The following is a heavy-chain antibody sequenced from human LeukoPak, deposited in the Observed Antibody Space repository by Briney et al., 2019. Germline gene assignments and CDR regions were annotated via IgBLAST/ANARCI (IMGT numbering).Heavy chain of an antibody. J-gene: IGHJ4*02. CDR3: VKDLSYESSGHVLEY. CDR1: GFTFEDYT. CDR2: ISWDGTT. V-gene: IGHV3-43*01. Sequence: GGSLRLSCVASGFTFEDYTMHWVRQAPGKTLERVSLISWDGTTYYTDSVKGRFTISRDNSKNSLYLQMDTLRSEDTAFYYCVKDLSYESSGHVLEYWGQGTLVTVSS. D-gene: IGHD3-22*01.